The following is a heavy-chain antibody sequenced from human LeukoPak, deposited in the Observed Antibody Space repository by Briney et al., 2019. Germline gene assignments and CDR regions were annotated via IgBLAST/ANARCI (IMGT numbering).Heavy chain of an antibody. CDR3: KRDGAGFP. V-gene: IGHV1-18*01. CDR1: VYTFTSYG. CDR2: ISAYNGNT. J-gene: IGHJ5*02. D-gene: IGHD3-10*01. Sequence: DSVKVSRKASVYTFTSYGISWVRQAPGQGLEGMGWISAYNGNTNYAQKLQGIVTMTADTSTSTDYMELRSLRSDDTAVYYCKRDGAGFPWGQGTLVTVSS.